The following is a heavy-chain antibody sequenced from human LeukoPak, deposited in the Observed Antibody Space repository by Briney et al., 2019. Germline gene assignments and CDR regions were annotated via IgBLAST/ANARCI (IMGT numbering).Heavy chain of an antibody. CDR2: IRQDGDTK. D-gene: IGHD6-13*01. Sequence: PGGSLRLSCAASGFPFNAYWMTWGRQAPGKGLEWVANIRQDGDTKYYVDSVKGRFTISRDNAMNSLYLQMNSLRAEDTAIYYCARSLPYGTTWYGRSDFWGQGTLVTVSS. CDR1: GFPFNAYW. CDR3: ARSLPYGTTWYGRSDF. V-gene: IGHV3-7*03. J-gene: IGHJ4*02.